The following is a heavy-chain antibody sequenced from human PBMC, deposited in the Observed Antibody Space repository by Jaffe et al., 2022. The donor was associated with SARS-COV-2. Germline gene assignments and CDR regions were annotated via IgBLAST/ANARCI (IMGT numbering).Heavy chain of an antibody. Sequence: QVQLQESGPGLVKPSQTLSLTCTVSGGSISSGSYYWNWIRQPAGKGLEWIGRIYTSGSINYNPSLQSRVTISVDTSKNQFSLNLSSVTAADTAVYYCARDWGDGNNLDYWGQGTLVTVSS. CDR2: IYTSGSI. D-gene: IGHD3-10*01. CDR3: ARDWGDGNNLDY. V-gene: IGHV4-61*02. CDR1: GGSISSGSYY. J-gene: IGHJ4*02.